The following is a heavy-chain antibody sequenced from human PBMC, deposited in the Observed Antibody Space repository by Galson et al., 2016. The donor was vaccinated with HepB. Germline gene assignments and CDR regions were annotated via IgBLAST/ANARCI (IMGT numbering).Heavy chain of an antibody. CDR3: ARLVAVARSDH. CDR2: IKQDGSEK. CDR1: GIAFSGYW. V-gene: IGHV3-7*03. J-gene: IGHJ4*02. Sequence: SLRLSCAASGIAFSGYWMSWVRQAPGKGLEWVANIKQDGSEKYYVDSVKGRFTISRHNAKNSLYLQMNSLRADDTAVYYCARLVAVARSDHWGQGTLVTVSS. D-gene: IGHD6-19*01.